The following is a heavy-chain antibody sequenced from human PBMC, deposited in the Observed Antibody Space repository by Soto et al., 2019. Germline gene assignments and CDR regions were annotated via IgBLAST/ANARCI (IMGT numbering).Heavy chain of an antibody. CDR1: GGAFRNYA. Sequence: QVQLVQSGAEVKKPGSSVKVSCTDSGGAFRNYAVSWVRQAPGQGREWMGAVMPTFGAGVYAQKFQGRLTIFADESTNTAYLNVSSLTFEDAAIYYCAASRGFYEAMDACGQGTTLTVSS. CDR3: AASRGFYEAMDA. J-gene: IGHJ6*02. D-gene: IGHD3-22*01. CDR2: VMPTFGAG. V-gene: IGHV1-69*01.